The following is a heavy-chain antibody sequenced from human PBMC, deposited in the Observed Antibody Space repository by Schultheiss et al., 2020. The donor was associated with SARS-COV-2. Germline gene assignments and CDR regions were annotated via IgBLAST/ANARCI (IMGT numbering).Heavy chain of an antibody. Sequence: SGPTLVKPTQTLTLTCTFSGFSLSTSGVGVGWIRQPPGKALEWLALIYWDDDKRYSPSLKSRLTITKDTSKNQVVLTMTNMDPVDTATYYCARGHQRGQLATFYYFDYWGQGTLVTVSS. CDR3: ARGHQRGQLATFYYFDY. CDR2: IYWDDDK. V-gene: IGHV2-5*02. J-gene: IGHJ4*02. CDR1: GFSLSTSGVG. D-gene: IGHD6-6*01.